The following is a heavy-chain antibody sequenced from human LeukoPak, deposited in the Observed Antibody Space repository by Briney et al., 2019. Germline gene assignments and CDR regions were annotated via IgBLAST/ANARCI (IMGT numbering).Heavy chain of an antibody. CDR2: ISSYGGST. J-gene: IGHJ4*02. V-gene: IGHV3-64D*09. D-gene: IGHD6-6*01. CDR1: GFTFSSYS. CDR3: SKYSSSKVFDY. Sequence: PGGSLRLSCAGSGFTFSSYSMHWVRQAPGKGLEYVSAISSYGGSTYYADSVKGRFTISRDNSKNTLYLQMSSLRAENTAVYYCSKYSSSKVFDYWGQGTLVTVSS.